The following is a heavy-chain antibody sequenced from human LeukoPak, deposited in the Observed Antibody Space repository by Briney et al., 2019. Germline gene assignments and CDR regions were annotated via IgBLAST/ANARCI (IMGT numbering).Heavy chain of an antibody. J-gene: IGHJ4*02. CDR3: AKDRAGRLYYFDY. Sequence: GGSLRLSCAASGFTFSSYAMSWVRQAPGKGLEWVSGISGSGGSTYYADSVKGRFTISRDNSKNTLYLQMNSLRAVDTAVYYCAKDRAGRLYYFDYWGQGTLVTVSS. CDR2: ISGSGGST. D-gene: IGHD6-25*01. CDR1: GFTFSSYA. V-gene: IGHV3-23*01.